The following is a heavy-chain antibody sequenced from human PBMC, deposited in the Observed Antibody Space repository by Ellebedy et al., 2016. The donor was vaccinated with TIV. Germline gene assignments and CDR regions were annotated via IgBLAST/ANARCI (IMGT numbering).Heavy chain of an antibody. CDR3: ARHPPGEYCTGVSC. CDR1: GYTFTSYY. CDR2: MTPNSGNA. Sequence: AASVKVSCKASGYTFTSYYMHWVRQATGQGLEWMGWMTPNSGNAGSAQKFQGRVTMTWNTSISTAYMELSSLRSEDTAVYYCARHPPGEYCTGVSCWGQGTLVTVSS. V-gene: IGHV1-8*02. D-gene: IGHD2-15*01. J-gene: IGHJ4*02.